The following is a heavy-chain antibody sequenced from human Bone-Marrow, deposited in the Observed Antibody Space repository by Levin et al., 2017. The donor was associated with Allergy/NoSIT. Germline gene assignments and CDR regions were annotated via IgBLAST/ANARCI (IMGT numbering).Heavy chain of an antibody. Sequence: ASVKVSCKASGYTFTSYYIHWVRQAPGQGLEWMGIINPSGANVTYAQNFRGRVTMTRDTSTRTVYMELSSLRSEDTAVYYCARGPMIAVVITTLALGYWGQGTLVTVSS. D-gene: IGHD3-22*01. V-gene: IGHV1-46*01. CDR3: ARGPMIAVVITTLALGY. CDR1: GYTFTSYY. J-gene: IGHJ4*02. CDR2: INPSGANV.